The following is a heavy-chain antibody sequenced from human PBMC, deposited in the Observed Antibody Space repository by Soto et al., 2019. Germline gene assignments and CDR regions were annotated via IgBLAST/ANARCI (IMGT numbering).Heavy chain of an antibody. CDR1: GGSISSGDYY. CDR2: TYYSGST. CDR3: AREVGQSYYYDSSGYYYFDY. J-gene: IGHJ4*02. D-gene: IGHD3-22*01. V-gene: IGHV4-30-4*01. Sequence: SETLSLTCTVSGGSISSGDYYWSWIRQPPGKGLEWIGYTYYSGSTYYNPSLKSRVTISVDTSKNQFSLKLSSVTAADTAVYYCAREVGQSYYYDSSGYYYFDYWGQGTLVTVSS.